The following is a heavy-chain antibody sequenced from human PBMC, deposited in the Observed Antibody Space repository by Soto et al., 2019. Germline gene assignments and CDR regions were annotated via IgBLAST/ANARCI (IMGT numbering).Heavy chain of an antibody. Sequence: PSQTLSLTCAISGDSVSSNSAAWNWIRQSPSRGLEWLGRTYYRSKWYNDYAVSVKSRITINPDTSKNQFSLQLNSVTPEDTAVYYCARDSGYAGGVIVPVWFDPWGQGTLVTVSS. CDR3: ARDSGYAGGVIVPVWFDP. V-gene: IGHV6-1*01. J-gene: IGHJ5*02. CDR2: TYYRSKWYN. CDR1: GDSVSSNSAA. D-gene: IGHD3-16*02.